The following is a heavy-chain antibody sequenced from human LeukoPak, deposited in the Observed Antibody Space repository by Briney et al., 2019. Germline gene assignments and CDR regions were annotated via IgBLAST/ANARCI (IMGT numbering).Heavy chain of an antibody. CDR3: ASGSYAYYYMDV. Sequence: SDTLSLTCIISDDSISSSTYYWGWIRQPPGKGLEWIGTLYYSGSTNYNPSLKSRVTISVDTSKNQFSLKLSSVTAADTAVYYCASGSYAYYYMDVWGKGTTVTVSS. CDR1: DDSISSSTYY. V-gene: IGHV4-61*05. D-gene: IGHD1-26*01. CDR2: LYYSGST. J-gene: IGHJ6*03.